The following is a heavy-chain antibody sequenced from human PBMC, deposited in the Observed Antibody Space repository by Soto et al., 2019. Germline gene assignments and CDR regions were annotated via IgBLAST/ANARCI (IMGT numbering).Heavy chain of an antibody. CDR1: GGTFSSQT. J-gene: IGHJ3*02. Sequence: QVQLVQSGAEVKEPGSSVKVSCKVSGGTFSSQTINWVRQVPGQGLEWMGSVIPIIGEGKYAQSFLGRVTITADRSTSTAYMELSSLRSEDTAVYYCARPAVNDLDADSSAFDIWGLGTMVTVSS. CDR3: ARPAVNDLDADSSAFDI. V-gene: IGHV1-69*02. D-gene: IGHD1-1*01. CDR2: VIPIIGEG.